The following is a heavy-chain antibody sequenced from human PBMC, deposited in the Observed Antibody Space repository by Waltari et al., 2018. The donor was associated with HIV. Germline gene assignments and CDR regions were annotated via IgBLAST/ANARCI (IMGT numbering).Heavy chain of an antibody. CDR3: ARSRDYGSGKDYDMDV. J-gene: IGHJ6*02. D-gene: IGHD3-10*01. V-gene: IGHV1-45*02. CDR2: ITPFNGNT. CDR1: GYTFTYGS. Sequence: QIQLVQSGTEVKKTGSYVKVSCTASGYTFTYGSLHRVRQAPGQALEWMGWITPFNGNTNYAQKFQDRVTITRDRSMSTAYMELSSLRFEDTAMYYCARSRDYGSGKDYDMDVWGQGTTVTVSS.